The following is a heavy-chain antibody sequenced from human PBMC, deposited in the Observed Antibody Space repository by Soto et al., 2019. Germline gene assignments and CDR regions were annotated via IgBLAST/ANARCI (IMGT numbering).Heavy chain of an antibody. J-gene: IGHJ3*02. CDR3: ARAYSDDFDI. CDR2: ISSSGTGI. Sequence: GGSLRLSCAATGFTFRDYYMTWIRQTPGKGLEWVSYISSSGTGIYYPDSVKGRFTISRDNAKNSLYLQMSSLRAEDTALYYCARAYSDDFDIWGHGTMVTVSS. D-gene: IGHD2-21*01. CDR1: GFTFRDYY. V-gene: IGHV3-11*01.